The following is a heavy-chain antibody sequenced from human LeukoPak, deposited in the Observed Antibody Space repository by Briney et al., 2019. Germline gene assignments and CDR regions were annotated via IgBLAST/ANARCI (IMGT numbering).Heavy chain of an antibody. CDR3: ARDGPPAGAGDFDY. CDR1: GFTVSSYS. D-gene: IGHD3-10*01. CDR2: IGSNAI. Sequence: GGSLRLSCAASGFTVSSYSMDWVRQAPGQGLEWVSYIGSNAIYADSVRGRFTISRDNAENSLYLQMNSLRAEDTAVYYCARDGPPAGAGDFDYWGQGTPVTVSS. J-gene: IGHJ4*02. V-gene: IGHV3-48*01.